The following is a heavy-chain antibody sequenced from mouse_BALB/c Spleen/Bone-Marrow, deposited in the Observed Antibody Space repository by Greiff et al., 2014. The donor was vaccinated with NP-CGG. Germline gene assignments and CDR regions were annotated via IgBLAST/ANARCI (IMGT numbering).Heavy chain of an antibody. Sequence: QVQLKESGAELVKPGTSVKLSCKASGYTFTTYYMYWVKQRPGQGLEWIGEINPNNGGTNFKEKFKSKATLTVDKSSSTAYTQLSSLTSEDSAVYYCTRGRTWDFDYWGQGTTLTVSS. J-gene: IGHJ2*01. V-gene: IGHV1S81*02. CDR3: TRGRTWDFDY. D-gene: IGHD4-1*01. CDR2: INPNNGGT. CDR1: GYTFTTYY.